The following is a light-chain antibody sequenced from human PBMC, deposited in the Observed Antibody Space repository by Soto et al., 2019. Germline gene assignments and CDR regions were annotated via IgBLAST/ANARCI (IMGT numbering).Light chain of an antibody. CDR1: QSVSSN. CDR2: GAS. V-gene: IGKV3-15*01. J-gene: IGKJ1*01. Sequence: EIVMTQSPATLSVSPGERATLSCRASQSVSSNLAWYQQKPGQAPTRLIYGASTRATGIPARFSGSGSGTEFTLTTTSLQSEAFAIYFCQQYNNWPPDRTFGQGTKVEIK. CDR3: QQYNNWPPDRT.